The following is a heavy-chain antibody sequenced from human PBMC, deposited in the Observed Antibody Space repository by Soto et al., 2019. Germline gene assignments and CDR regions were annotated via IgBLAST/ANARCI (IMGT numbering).Heavy chain of an antibody. Sequence: QVQLVESGGGVGQPGRSLRLSCAASGFDFSNHAMHWVRQPPGKAPEWLATISFDGGDEFYADSVKGRFTISRDNSKSTLYLHMNSLRAEDTAVYYCVKFCGGDCYNYWGQGTLVTVSS. CDR2: ISFDGGDE. V-gene: IGHV3-30-3*02. CDR1: GFDFSNHA. J-gene: IGHJ4*02. CDR3: VKFCGGDCYNY. D-gene: IGHD2-21*02.